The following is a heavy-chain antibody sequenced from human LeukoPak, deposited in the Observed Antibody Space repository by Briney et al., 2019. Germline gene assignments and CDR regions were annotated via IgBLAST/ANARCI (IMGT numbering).Heavy chain of an antibody. J-gene: IGHJ4*02. CDR1: GGSISTSNYY. CDR2: IFYSGST. Sequence: NSSETLSLTCTVSGGSISTSNYYWGWIRQPPGKGLEWIGNIFYSGSTYYSPSLKSRVTISVDTSKNQFSLKLSSVTAADTAVYYCARSTVVTPFDYWGQGTLVTVSS. V-gene: IGHV4-39*07. CDR3: ARSTVVTPFDY. D-gene: IGHD4-23*01.